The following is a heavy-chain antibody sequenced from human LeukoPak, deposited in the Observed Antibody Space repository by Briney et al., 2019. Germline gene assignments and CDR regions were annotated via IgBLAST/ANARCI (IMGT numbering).Heavy chain of an antibody. CDR1: GYTFTSYA. V-gene: IGHV1-3*01. J-gene: IGHJ4*02. CDR3: ARVRYSSPPSH. CDR2: INAGNGNT. D-gene: IGHD6-19*01. Sequence: GASVTVSCTASGYTFTSYAMHWVRQAPGQGLEWMGWINAGNGNTKYSQKFQGRVAITRDTSASTAYMELSSLRSEDTAVYYCARVRYSSPPSHWGQGTLVTVSS.